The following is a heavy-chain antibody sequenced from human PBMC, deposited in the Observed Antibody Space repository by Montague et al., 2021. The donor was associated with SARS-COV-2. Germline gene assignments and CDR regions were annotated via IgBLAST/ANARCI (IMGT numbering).Heavy chain of an antibody. D-gene: IGHD1-14*01. Sequence: PALVKPTQTLTLTCTFSGFSLTTRGVGVGWIRQPPGKALEWLALXYWDDAKHYSPSLKSRLTLTKDTSKNQVVLTMTNMDPVDTATYYCAHKLYGINRRWFDPWGQGTLVTASS. V-gene: IGHV2-5*02. CDR2: XYWDDAK. J-gene: IGHJ5*02. CDR1: GFSLTTRGVG. CDR3: AHKLYGINRRWFDP.